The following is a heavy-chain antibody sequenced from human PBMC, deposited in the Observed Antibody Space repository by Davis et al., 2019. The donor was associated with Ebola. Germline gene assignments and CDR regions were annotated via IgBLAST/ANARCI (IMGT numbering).Heavy chain of an antibody. D-gene: IGHD3-10*01. CDR1: GFIFSNAW. Sequence: GESLKISCAASGFIFSNAWMSWVRQAPGKGLEWVGRIKSKTDGGTTDYAAPVKGRFTISRDDSKNTLYLQMNSLKTEDTAVYYCTTAPTVLLWFRELFWGQGTLVTVSS. CDR2: IKSKTDGGTT. CDR3: TTAPTVLLWFRELF. J-gene: IGHJ4*02. V-gene: IGHV3-15*01.